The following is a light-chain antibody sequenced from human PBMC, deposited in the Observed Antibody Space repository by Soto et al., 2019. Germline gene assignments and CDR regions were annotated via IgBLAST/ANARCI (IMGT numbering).Light chain of an antibody. CDR2: GND. J-gene: IGLJ3*02. CDR3: QSYDTSLSGAWV. V-gene: IGLV1-40*01. Sequence: QSVLTQPPSVSGAPGQRVTISCTGSSSNIGAGFDVQWYQHLPGTAPKLLTNGNDNRPSGVPDRFSGSKSGTSASLAITGLQAEDEADYYCQSYDTSLSGAWVFGGGTKVTVL. CDR1: SSNIGAGFD.